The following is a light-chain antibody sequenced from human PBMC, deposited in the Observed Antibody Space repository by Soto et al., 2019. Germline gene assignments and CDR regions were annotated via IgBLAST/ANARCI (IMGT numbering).Light chain of an antibody. Sequence: EIVLTQSPGTLSLSPGERATLSCRASQTLSNSFIAWYQQKPGQAPRLLIYDTSSRATGVPDRFSGSGSGTVFTLTISSLQSDDFAVYYCQQYLDWPRTFGQGTKVDIK. J-gene: IGKJ1*01. V-gene: IGKV3-20*01. CDR3: QQYLDWPRT. CDR2: DTS. CDR1: QTLSNSF.